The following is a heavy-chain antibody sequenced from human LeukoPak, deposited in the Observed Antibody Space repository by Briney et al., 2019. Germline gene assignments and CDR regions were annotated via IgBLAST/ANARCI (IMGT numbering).Heavy chain of an antibody. CDR3: ARGYSSGWFFDY. CDR2: IYYSGST. V-gene: IGHV4-59*01. Sequence: PSETLSLTCTVPGGSISSYYWSWIRQPPGKGLEWIGDIYYSGSTNYNPPLKSRVTRSVDPSKNQLSLKLSSVTAADTAVYYCARGYSSGWFFDYWGQGTLVTVSS. J-gene: IGHJ4*02. D-gene: IGHD6-19*01. CDR1: GGSISSYY.